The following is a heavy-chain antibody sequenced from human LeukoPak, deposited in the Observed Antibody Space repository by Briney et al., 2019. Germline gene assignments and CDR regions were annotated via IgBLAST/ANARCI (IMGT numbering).Heavy chain of an antibody. CDR1: GFTFRNYA. V-gene: IGHV3-23*01. J-gene: IGHJ4*02. CDR3: ARLAVAYFDS. Sequence: GGSLRLSCAASGFTFRNYAMSWVRQAPGKGLEWVSGMSGSGGSTYYPDSVKGRFTISRDNSKNTLFLQMDSLRAEDTAVYYCARLAVAYFDSWGQGTLVSVSS. D-gene: IGHD6-19*01. CDR2: MSGSGGST.